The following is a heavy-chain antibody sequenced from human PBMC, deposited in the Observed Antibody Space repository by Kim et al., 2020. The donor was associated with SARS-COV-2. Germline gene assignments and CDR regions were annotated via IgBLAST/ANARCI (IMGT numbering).Heavy chain of an antibody. CDR2: IIPIFGTA. D-gene: IGHD3-3*01. CDR3: ARGGAYYDFWSGIADV. V-gene: IGHV1-69*13. CDR1: GGTFSSYA. Sequence: SVKVSCKASGGTFSSYAISWVRQAPGQGLEWMGGIIPIFGTANYAQKFQGRVTITADESTSTAYMELSSLRSEDTAVYYCARGGAYYDFWSGIADVWGQGTTVTVSS. J-gene: IGHJ6*02.